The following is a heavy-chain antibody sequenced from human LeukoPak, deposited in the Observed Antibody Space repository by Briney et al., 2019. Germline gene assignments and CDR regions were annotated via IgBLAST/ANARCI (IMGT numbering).Heavy chain of an antibody. V-gene: IGHV4-59*08. J-gene: IGHJ1*01. Sequence: PSETLSLTCPVSGGSISSYYWSWIRQPPGKGLEWIGYIYYSGSTNYNPSLKSRVTISVDTSKNQFSLKLSSVTAADTAVYYCARSTESAEYFQHWGQGTLVTVSS. CDR2: IYYSGST. D-gene: IGHD3-10*01. CDR3: ARSTESAEYFQH. CDR1: GGSISSYY.